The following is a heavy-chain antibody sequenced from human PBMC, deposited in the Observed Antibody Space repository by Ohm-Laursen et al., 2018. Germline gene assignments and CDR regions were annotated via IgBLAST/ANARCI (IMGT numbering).Heavy chain of an antibody. V-gene: IGHV1-18*01. D-gene: IGHD3-16*01. CDR2: ISAYNGNT. Sequence: ASVKVSCKASGYTFTSYGISWVRQAPGQGLEWMGWISAYNGNTNYAQKLQGRVTMTTDTSTSTAYMELRSLRSDDTAVYYCARVEHFMITFGGVADYWGQGTLVTVSS. CDR3: ARVEHFMITFGGVADY. J-gene: IGHJ4*02. CDR1: GYTFTSYG.